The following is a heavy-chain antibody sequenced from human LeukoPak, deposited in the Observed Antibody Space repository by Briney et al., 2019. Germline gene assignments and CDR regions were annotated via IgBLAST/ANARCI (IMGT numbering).Heavy chain of an antibody. CDR1: GFTFSTYV. J-gene: IGHJ4*02. CDR2: ISSNGDNT. CDR3: VRGTGY. V-gene: IGHV3-64D*06. Sequence: PGGSLRLSCLVSGFTFSTYVMHWVRQAPGKGLEYVSAISSNGDNTYYADSVKGRFTISRDNPKNTLYLQMSSLRADDTAVYYCVRGTGYWGQGTLVTVSS.